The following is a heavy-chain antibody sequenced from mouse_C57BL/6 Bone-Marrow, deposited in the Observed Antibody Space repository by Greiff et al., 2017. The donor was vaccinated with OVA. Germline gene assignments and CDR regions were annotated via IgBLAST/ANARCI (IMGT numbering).Heavy chain of an antibody. Sequence: VKVVESGAELARPGASVKLSCKASGYTFTSYGISWVKQRTGQGLEWIGEIYPRSGNTYYNEKFKGKATLTADKSSSTAYMELRSLTSEDSAVYFCARADLLRSYGGQGTLVTVSA. CDR2: IYPRSGNT. V-gene: IGHV1-81*01. J-gene: IGHJ3*01. CDR3: ARADLLRSY. CDR1: GYTFTSYG. D-gene: IGHD1-1*01.